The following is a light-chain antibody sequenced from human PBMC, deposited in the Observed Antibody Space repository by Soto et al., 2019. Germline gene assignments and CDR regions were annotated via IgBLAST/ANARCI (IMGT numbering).Light chain of an antibody. CDR1: QSVTTY. V-gene: IGKV3-11*01. J-gene: IGKJ2*01. Sequence: EIVLTQSPATLSLSPGGRATLSCRANQSVTTYLAWYQQRPGQAPRLLIYDTSNRATGIPDRFSGSGAVTDFTLTISRLEPEDFAVYYCQQRDRWPPVYTFGQGTRIEIK. CDR2: DTS. CDR3: QQRDRWPPVYT.